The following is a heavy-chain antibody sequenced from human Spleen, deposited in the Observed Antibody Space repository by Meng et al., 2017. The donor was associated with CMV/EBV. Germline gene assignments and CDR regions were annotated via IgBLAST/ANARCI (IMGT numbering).Heavy chain of an antibody. V-gene: IGHV3-30*04. CDR1: GFTFSNYA. Sequence: GGSLRLSCAASGFTFSNYAMHWVRQAPGKGLDWVAVISYDGNNKYYAESVKGRFTISRDNSKNTLYLQMNSLRAEDTAVYYCARVRSGSYLSVFYYYGMDVWGQGTTVTVSS. CDR3: ARVRSGSYLSVFYYYGMDV. CDR2: ISYDGNNK. D-gene: IGHD3-10*01. J-gene: IGHJ6*02.